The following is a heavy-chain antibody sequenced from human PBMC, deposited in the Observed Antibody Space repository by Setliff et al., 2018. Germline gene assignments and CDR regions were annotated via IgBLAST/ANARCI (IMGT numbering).Heavy chain of an antibody. CDR1: GFTFSDYY. CDR3: VRDWASGDDH. CDR2: ISSSGSTI. Sequence: AGGSLRLSCAASGFTFSDYYMSWIRQAPGKGLEWVSYISSSGSTIYYADSVKGRFTISRDNAKNSLFLQMNILEVEDTAVYYCVRDWASGDDHWGRGTLVTVSS. J-gene: IGHJ4*02. D-gene: IGHD3-10*01. V-gene: IGHV3-11*04.